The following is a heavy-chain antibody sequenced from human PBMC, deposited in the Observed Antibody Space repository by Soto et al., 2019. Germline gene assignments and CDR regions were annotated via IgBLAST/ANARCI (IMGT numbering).Heavy chain of an antibody. Sequence: QINLIEYGPTLVKPTQTLTLTCTFSGFSLSTSGAAVGWVRQRPGRALEWLALIYWDGDKRYNASLGNRLTITKDTSMNQVVLTLTNVDPADTATYYCAHRATMTIFGLIIDNGIRFDPCGPGTRVIVSS. J-gene: IGHJ5*02. CDR1: GFSLSTSGAA. CDR3: AHRATMTIFGLIIDNGIRFDP. CDR2: IYWDGDK. V-gene: IGHV2-5*02. D-gene: IGHD3-3*01.